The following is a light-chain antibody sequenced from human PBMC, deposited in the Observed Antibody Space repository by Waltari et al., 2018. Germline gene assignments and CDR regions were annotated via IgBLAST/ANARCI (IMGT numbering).Light chain of an antibody. V-gene: IGLV2-11*01. CDR2: DVS. CDR1: SSDVGGYNY. CDR3: CSYAGSYTLV. J-gene: IGLJ2*01. Sequence: QSALTQPRSVSGSPGQSVTISCTGTSSDVGGYNYVSWYQQHPSKAPTLMIYDVSKRPSGVPDRVSGSKSGNTASLTISGLQAEDEADYYCCSYAGSYTLVFGGGTKLTVL.